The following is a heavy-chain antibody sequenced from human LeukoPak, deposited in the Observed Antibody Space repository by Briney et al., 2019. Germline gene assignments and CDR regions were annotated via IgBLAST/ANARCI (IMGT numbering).Heavy chain of an antibody. CDR1: GFTVSSNY. V-gene: IGHV3-53*01. CDR3: ARDVNYYGSGSYLSY. D-gene: IGHD3-10*01. CDR2: IYSGGST. J-gene: IGHJ4*02. Sequence: PGGSLRLSCAASGFTVSSNYMSWVRQAPGKGLEWVSVIYSGGSTYYADSVKGRFTISRDNSKNTLYLQMNSLRAEGTAVYYCARDVNYYGSGSYLSYWGQGTLVTVSS.